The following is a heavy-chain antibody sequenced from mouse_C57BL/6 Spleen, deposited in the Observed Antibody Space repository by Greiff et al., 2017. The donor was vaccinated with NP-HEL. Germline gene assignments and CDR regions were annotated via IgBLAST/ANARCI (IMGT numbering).Heavy chain of an antibody. CDR2: IDPNSGGT. D-gene: IGHD1-2*01. CDR1: GYTFTSYW. J-gene: IGHJ2*01. Sequence: VQLQQPGAELVKPGASVKLSCKASGYTFTSYWMHWVKQRPGRGLEWIGRIDPNSGGTKYNEKFKGKATLTVDKPSSTAYMQLSSLTSEYSAVYYCARAAGYYLDYWGQGTTLTVSS. CDR3: ARAAGYYLDY. V-gene: IGHV1-72*01.